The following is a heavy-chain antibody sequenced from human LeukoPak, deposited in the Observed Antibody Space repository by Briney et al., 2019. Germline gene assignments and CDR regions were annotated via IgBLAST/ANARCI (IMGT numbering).Heavy chain of an antibody. Sequence: GGSLRLSCAASGFTVSSNYMSWVRQAPGKGLEWVSVIYSGGSTYYADSVKGRFTISRDNSKNTLYLQMNSLRAEDTAVYYCARGRTATTHRKYNPYYFDYWGQGTLVTVSS. D-gene: IGHD4-17*01. J-gene: IGHJ4*02. CDR2: IYSGGST. V-gene: IGHV3-66*01. CDR1: GFTVSSNY. CDR3: ARGRTATTHRKYNPYYFDY.